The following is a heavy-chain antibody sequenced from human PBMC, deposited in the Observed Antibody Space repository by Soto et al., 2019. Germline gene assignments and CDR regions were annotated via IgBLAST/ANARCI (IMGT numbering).Heavy chain of an antibody. CDR3: SKGHITMVRGVIIPGGFAI. CDR1: GFTFSSYD. V-gene: IGHV3-13*01. CDR2: IGTAGDT. D-gene: IGHD3-10*01. J-gene: IGHJ3*02. Sequence: GGSLRLSCAASGFTFSSYDMHWVRQATGKGLEWVSAIGTAGDTYYPGSVKGRFTISRENAKNTLYLQMNSLRAEDTAVYYCSKGHITMVRGVIIPGGFAIWGQGTMVTVSS.